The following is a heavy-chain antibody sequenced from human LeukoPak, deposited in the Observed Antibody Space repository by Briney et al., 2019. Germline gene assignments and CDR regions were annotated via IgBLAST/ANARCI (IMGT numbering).Heavy chain of an antibody. Sequence: PSETLSLTCTVSGGSISSSYWSWIRQPPGKGLEWIGYIYHSGSTYYNPSLKSRVTISVDRSKNQFSLKLSSVTAADTAVYYCARGRDYGDYTNYWYFDLWGRGTLVTVSS. J-gene: IGHJ2*01. CDR2: IYHSGST. V-gene: IGHV4-59*12. CDR3: ARGRDYGDYTNYWYFDL. CDR1: GGSISSSY. D-gene: IGHD4-17*01.